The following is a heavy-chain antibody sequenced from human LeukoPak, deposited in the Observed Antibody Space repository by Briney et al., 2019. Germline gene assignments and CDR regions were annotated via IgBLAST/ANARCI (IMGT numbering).Heavy chain of an antibody. CDR3: ARVYSYGLSYFDY. CDR1: GYSFTGYY. V-gene: IGHV1-2*02. CDR2: INPNSGGT. Sequence: ASVKVSCKASGYSFTGYYMHWVRQAPGQGLEWMGWINPNSGGTNYAQKFQGRVTMTRDTSISTAYMELSRLRSDDTAVYYCARVYSYGLSYFDYWGQGTLVTVSS. J-gene: IGHJ4*02. D-gene: IGHD5-18*01.